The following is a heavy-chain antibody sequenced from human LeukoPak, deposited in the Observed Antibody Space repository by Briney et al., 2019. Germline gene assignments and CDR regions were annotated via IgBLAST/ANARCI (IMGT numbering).Heavy chain of an antibody. Sequence: SETLSLTCTVSGGSISSSSYYWDWIRQPPGKGLEWIGGIYHSGSPYYNPSLKSRVTVSVDTSKNQFSLKLSSVTAADTAVYYCARDKGSGWDFDYWGQGTLVTVSS. CDR3: ARDKGSGWDFDY. CDR1: GGSISSSSYY. D-gene: IGHD6-19*01. V-gene: IGHV4-39*02. J-gene: IGHJ4*02. CDR2: IYHSGSP.